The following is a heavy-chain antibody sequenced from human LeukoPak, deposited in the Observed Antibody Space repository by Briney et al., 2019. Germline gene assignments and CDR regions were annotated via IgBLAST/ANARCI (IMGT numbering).Heavy chain of an antibody. CDR1: GFTFSRDS. CDR2: ISSSSTYI. Sequence: PGGSLRLSCAASGFTFSRDSMNWVRKAPGTGLEWVSSISSSSTYIYYADSVKGRFTISRDNAKNSLHLQMNSLRAEDTAVYYCARNLGYSSGWYHTCWGQGTLVTVSS. D-gene: IGHD6-19*01. V-gene: IGHV3-21*01. CDR3: ARNLGYSSGWYHTC. J-gene: IGHJ4*02.